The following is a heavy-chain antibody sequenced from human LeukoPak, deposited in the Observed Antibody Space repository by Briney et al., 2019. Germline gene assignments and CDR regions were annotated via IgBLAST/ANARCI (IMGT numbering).Heavy chain of an antibody. D-gene: IGHD3-22*01. V-gene: IGHV4-4*07. CDR2: IYSTGST. CDR1: DVSIISYY. J-gene: IGHJ4*02. CDR3: ASNYYDSSGYVDY. Sequence: SETLSLTCTVSDVSIISYYWSWIRQPAGKGLEWIGRIYSTGSTNYNPSLKSRVTMSVDTSKNQFSLKLSSVTAADTAVYYCASNYYDSSGYVDYWGQGTLVTVSS.